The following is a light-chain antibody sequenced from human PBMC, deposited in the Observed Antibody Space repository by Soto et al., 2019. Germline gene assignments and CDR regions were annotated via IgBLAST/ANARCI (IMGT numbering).Light chain of an antibody. Sequence: QSVLTQPASVSGSPEQSITISCTGTSSDVGAYNLVSWYQQHPGKAPRLIIYEGSKRPSGISHRFSGSKSDNTASLTISGLRAEDEAHYHCCSYAGSRTFVFGGGTKHTVL. CDR1: SSDVGAYNL. CDR2: EGS. CDR3: CSYAGSRTFV. J-gene: IGLJ2*01. V-gene: IGLV2-23*01.